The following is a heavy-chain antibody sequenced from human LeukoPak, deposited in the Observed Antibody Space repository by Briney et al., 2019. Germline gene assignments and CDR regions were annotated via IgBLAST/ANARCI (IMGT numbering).Heavy chain of an antibody. CDR2: IQRDGSSP. V-gene: IGHV3-74*01. Sequence: PGGSLRLSCTASGFAYSGSSMHWVRQAPGKGLEWVSGIQRDGSSPTYADSVKGRFTISRDNAKGSVYLQVNILRAEDTAVYYCSRGQYGPDYWGQGTLVTVSS. D-gene: IGHD2-8*01. CDR3: SRGQYGPDY. J-gene: IGHJ4*02. CDR1: GFAYSGSS.